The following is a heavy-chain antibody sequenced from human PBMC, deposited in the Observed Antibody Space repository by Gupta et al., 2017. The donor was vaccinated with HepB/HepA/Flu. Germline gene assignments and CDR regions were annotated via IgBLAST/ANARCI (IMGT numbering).Heavy chain of an antibody. V-gene: IGHV3-11*01. J-gene: IGHJ4*02. CDR2: ISGDGYTI. CDR1: GFTCNESY. CDR3: ARARHVCSRTGCQNYPFYFDN. Sequence: QVQLVESGGGVVKPGGSLRLPCAASGFTCNESYMNWIRQAPGKGLEWVSYISGDGYTIYSPDSVRGRFTISRDNAKNSLYLQMNGLRAEDTAFYYCARARHVCSRTGCQNYPFYFDNWGQGTLVTVSS. D-gene: IGHD2-2*01.